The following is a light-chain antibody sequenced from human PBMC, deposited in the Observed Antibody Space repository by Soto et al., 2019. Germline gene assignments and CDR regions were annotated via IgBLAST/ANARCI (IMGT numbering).Light chain of an antibody. CDR2: EVN. Sequence: QSALTQPPSVSGSPGQSVTISCSGSSSDVGSHRSVSWYKQAPGTSPKLIIFEVNNRPSGVPDRFSESKSVNTASLTISGLQSEDEGDYYCSSYISSITSHVFGTGTKLTVL. CDR1: SSDVGSHRS. J-gene: IGLJ1*01. CDR3: SSYISSITSHV. V-gene: IGLV2-18*02.